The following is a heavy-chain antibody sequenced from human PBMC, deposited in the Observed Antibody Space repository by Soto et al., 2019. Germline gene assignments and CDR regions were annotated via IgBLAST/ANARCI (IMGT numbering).Heavy chain of an antibody. Sequence: GGSLRLSCAASGFTFSTYAMSWVRQAPGKGLEWISAISGSGYNTYYADSVKGRFTISRDNSKNTLYLQMNSLRAEDTAVYFCAIELADNYDSSGYYGYFQHWGQGTLVTVSS. V-gene: IGHV3-23*01. J-gene: IGHJ1*01. CDR2: ISGSGYNT. CDR3: AIELADNYDSSGYYGYFQH. D-gene: IGHD3-22*01. CDR1: GFTFSTYA.